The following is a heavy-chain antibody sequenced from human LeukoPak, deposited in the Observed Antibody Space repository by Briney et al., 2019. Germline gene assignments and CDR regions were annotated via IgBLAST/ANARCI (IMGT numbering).Heavy chain of an antibody. CDR3: ARSLGLHNWFDP. CDR1: GFSFSTSW. V-gene: IGHV3-9*01. Sequence: GGSLRLSCAASGFSFSTSWMHWVRQVSGKGLVWASGISWNSGNIGYADSVKGRFTISRDNAKSSLYLQMNSLRAEDTALYYCARSLGLHNWFDPWGQGTLVTVSS. J-gene: IGHJ5*02. CDR2: ISWNSGNI. D-gene: IGHD2-21*02.